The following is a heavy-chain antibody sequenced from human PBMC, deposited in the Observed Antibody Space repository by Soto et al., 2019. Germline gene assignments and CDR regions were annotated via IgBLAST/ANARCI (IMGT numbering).Heavy chain of an antibody. V-gene: IGHV3-48*01. CDR2: ISSSSRTI. CDR3: ARDRGIPYSPSFDY. CDR1: GFTFSTYS. Sequence: EVQLVESGGGLVQPGGSLRLSCAASGFTFSTYSMNWVRQAPGKGLEWVSYISSSSRTIYYADSVKGRFTISRDNAKNSLFLQVNSLRAEDTAVYYCARDRGIPYSPSFDYWGQGTLVTVSS. J-gene: IGHJ4*02. D-gene: IGHD2-21*01.